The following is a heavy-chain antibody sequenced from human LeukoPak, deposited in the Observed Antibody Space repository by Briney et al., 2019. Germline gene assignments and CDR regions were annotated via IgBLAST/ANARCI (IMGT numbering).Heavy chain of an antibody. D-gene: IGHD1-7*01. Sequence: GASVTVSCKASGYIFDIYAMIWVRQAPGQGLEFMGWINSNTGNTTYAQGFTGRFVFSLDTSVSTAYLQIRGLKAEDTAFYYCARDYTVSIGTTTYFQHWGQGTLVTVSS. V-gene: IGHV7-4-1*01. CDR3: ARDYTVSIGTTTYFQH. CDR2: INSNTGNT. CDR1: GYIFDIYA. J-gene: IGHJ1*01.